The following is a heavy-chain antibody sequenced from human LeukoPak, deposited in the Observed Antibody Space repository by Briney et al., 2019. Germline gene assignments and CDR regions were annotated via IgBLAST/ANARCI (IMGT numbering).Heavy chain of an antibody. J-gene: IGHJ6*03. CDR2: IYTSGST. V-gene: IGHV4-4*09. D-gene: IGHD3-3*01. CDR3: ARLTGYYDFWSGYPRSDYYYYYMDV. CDR1: GGSISSYY. Sequence: SETLSLTCTVSGGSISSYYWSWIRQPPGKGLEWIGYIYTSGSTNYNPSLKSRVTISVDTSKNQFSLKLSSVTAADTAVYYCARLTGYYDFWSGYPRSDYYYYYMDVWGKGTTVTVSS.